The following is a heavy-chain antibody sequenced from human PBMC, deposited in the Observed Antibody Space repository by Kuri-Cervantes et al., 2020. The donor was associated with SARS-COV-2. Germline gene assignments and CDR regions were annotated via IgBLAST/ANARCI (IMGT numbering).Heavy chain of an antibody. CDR2: IKCDGSEK. J-gene: IGHJ4*02. V-gene: IGHV3-52*01. CDR1: GFTFSSSW. CDR3: AKDRGSSGPFDY. Sequence: GESLKISCAASGFTFSSSWMHWVCQAPEKGLEWVADIKCDGSEKYYVDSVKGRLTISRDNAKNSLYLQVNSLRAGDTAVYYCAKDRGSSGPFDYWGQGTLVTVSS. D-gene: IGHD6-19*01.